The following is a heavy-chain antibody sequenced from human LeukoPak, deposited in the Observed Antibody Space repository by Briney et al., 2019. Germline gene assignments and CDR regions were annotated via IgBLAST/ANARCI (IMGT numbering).Heavy chain of an antibody. D-gene: IGHD1-26*01. J-gene: IGHJ4*02. CDR2: IYYSGST. CDR1: GGSISSYY. Sequence: PSDTLSLTCTVSGGSISSYYWSWIRQPPGKGLEWIGYIYYSGSTNYNPSLKSRVTISVDTSKNQFSLKLSSVTAADTAVYYCARVGIVGASNYFDYWGQGTLVTVSS. V-gene: IGHV4-59*07. CDR3: ARVGIVGASNYFDY.